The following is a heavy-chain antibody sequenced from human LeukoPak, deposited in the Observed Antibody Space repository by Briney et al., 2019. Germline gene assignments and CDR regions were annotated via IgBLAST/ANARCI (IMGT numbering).Heavy chain of an antibody. CDR2: ISATGFTT. CDR3: AKSTRSGDY. Sequence: PGGSLRLSCAASGFTFSSYTMSWVRQAPGKGLEWISVISATGFTTYHTDSVKGRFTISRDNSKSMLYLQMDGLRAEDTAVYYCAKSTRSGDYWGQGTLVTVSS. J-gene: IGHJ4*02. CDR1: GFTFSSYT. D-gene: IGHD5/OR15-5a*01. V-gene: IGHV3-23*01.